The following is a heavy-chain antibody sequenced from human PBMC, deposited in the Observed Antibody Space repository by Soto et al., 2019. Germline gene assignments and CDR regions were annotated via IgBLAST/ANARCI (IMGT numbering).Heavy chain of an antibody. Sequence: EVQLVESGGGLVQPGGSLRLSCAVSGFTVSGHYMSWVRQAPGKGLEWVSVIYSGGSTYYANSVTGRFTISRDNSRNTVYLQMTRLRAEDTAVYYCARDRTISDYRSSGALGLWGQGTLVSVSS. CDR2: IYSGGST. CDR1: GFTVSGHY. D-gene: IGHD6-6*01. J-gene: IGHJ4*02. V-gene: IGHV3-66*01. CDR3: ARDRTISDYRSSGALGL.